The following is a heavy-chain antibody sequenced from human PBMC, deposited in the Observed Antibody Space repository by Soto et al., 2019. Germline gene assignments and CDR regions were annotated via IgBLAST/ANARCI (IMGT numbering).Heavy chain of an antibody. CDR2: FYYSGST. Sequence: SETLSLTCTVSGGSISSSSYYWGWIRQPPGKGLEWIGSFYYSGSTYYNPSLKSRVTISVDTSKNQFSLKLSSVTAADTAVYYCARRYGWLYFDYWGQGSLVTVSS. D-gene: IGHD6-19*01. CDR3: ARRYGWLYFDY. V-gene: IGHV4-39*01. J-gene: IGHJ4*02. CDR1: GGSISSSSYY.